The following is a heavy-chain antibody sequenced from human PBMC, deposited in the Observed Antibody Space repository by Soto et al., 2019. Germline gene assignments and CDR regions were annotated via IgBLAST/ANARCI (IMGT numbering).Heavy chain of an antibody. J-gene: IGHJ4*02. CDR3: ASDLGYCSGGSCYSGGY. D-gene: IGHD2-15*01. CDR1: VFTFSSDG. V-gene: IGHV3-23*01. CDR2: ISGGGGTT. Sequence: PGGSLRLSCSASVFTFSSDGISWIRLSPGKGLEWVAVISGGGGTTYYADSVKGRFTISRDNSKNTLCLQMNSLRAEDTAVYYCASDLGYCSGGSCYSGGYWGQGTLVTVSS.